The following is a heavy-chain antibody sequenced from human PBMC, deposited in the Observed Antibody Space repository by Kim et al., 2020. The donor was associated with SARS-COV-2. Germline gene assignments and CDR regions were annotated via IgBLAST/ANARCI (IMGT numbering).Heavy chain of an antibody. CDR3: ARGGEWELLLGY. J-gene: IGHJ4*02. Sequence: GGSLRLSCAASGFTVSSNYMSWVSQAPGKGLEWVSVIYSGGSTYYADSVKGRFTISRDNSKNTLYLQMNSLRAEDTAVYYCARGGEWELLLGYWGQGTLVTVSS. CDR1: GFTVSSNY. CDR2: IYSGGST. V-gene: IGHV3-53*01. D-gene: IGHD1-26*01.